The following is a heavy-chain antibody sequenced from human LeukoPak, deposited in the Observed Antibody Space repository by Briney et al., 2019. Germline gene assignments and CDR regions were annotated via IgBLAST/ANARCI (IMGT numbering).Heavy chain of an antibody. CDR2: IIPILGIA. V-gene: IGHV1-69*04. CDR3: ASSDYDILTGYYISYFDY. J-gene: IGHJ4*02. D-gene: IGHD3-9*01. Sequence: SVKVSCKASGGTFSSHAISWVRQAPGQGLEWMGRIIPILGIANYAQKFQGRVTITADKSTSTAYMELSSLRSEDTAVYYCASSDYDILTGYYISYFDYWGQGTLVTVSS. CDR1: GGTFSSHA.